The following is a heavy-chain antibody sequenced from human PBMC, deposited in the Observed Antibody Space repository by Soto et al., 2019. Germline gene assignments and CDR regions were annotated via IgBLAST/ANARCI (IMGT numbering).Heavy chain of an antibody. J-gene: IGHJ6*02. CDR2: ISAYNGNT. CDR3: ARVCLAVAGRCYYYGMDV. V-gene: IGHV1-18*01. Sequence: ASVKVSCKASGYTFTSYGISWVRQAPGQGLEWVGWISAYNGNTNYAQKLQGRVTMTTDTSTSTAYMELRSLRSDDTAVYYCARVCLAVAGRCYYYGMDVWGQGTTVTVSS. D-gene: IGHD6-19*01. CDR1: GYTFTSYG.